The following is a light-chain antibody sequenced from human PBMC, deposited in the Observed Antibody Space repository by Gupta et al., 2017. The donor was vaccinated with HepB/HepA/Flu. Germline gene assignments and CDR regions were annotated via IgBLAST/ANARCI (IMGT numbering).Light chain of an antibody. V-gene: IGKV3-20*01. CDR2: GTS. CDR1: QSVSSTY. CDR3: QLYASSPA. J-gene: IGKJ1*01. Sequence: EIVLTQSPGTLSLSPGEGGTLSCRASQSVSSTYLAWYQQKPGQAPRLLIYGTSNRATGIPDRFSGSGSGTDFTLTISRLEPEDFGVYYCQLYASSPAFGQGTKVEIK.